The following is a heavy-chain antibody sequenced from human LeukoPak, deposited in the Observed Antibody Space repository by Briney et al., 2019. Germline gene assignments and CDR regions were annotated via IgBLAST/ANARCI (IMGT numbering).Heavy chain of an antibody. V-gene: IGHV3-7*01. Sequence: GGSLRLSCAASGFTFSSYWMSWVRQAPGKGLEWVANILPDGSAKNYVDSVKGRFIIPRDNAKNSVSLQMNSLRAEDTAVYYCAREDYDFWSGYNWFDPWGQGTLVTVSS. CDR3: AREDYDFWSGYNWFDP. D-gene: IGHD3-3*01. CDR2: ILPDGSAK. J-gene: IGHJ5*02. CDR1: GFTFSSYW.